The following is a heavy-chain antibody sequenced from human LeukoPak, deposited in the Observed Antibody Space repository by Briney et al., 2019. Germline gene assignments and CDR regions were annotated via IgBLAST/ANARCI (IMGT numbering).Heavy chain of an antibody. CDR2: IYYSGST. CDR3: ARHLDYSKNYYYGMDV. J-gene: IGHJ6*02. D-gene: IGHD4-11*01. V-gene: IGHV4-59*08. Sequence: KPSETLSLTCTVSGGSISSYYWSWIRQPPGKGLEWIGYIYYSGSTNYNPSLKSRVTISVDTSKNQFSLKLNSVTAADTAAYYCARHLDYSKNYYYGMDVWGQGTTVTVSS. CDR1: GGSISSYY.